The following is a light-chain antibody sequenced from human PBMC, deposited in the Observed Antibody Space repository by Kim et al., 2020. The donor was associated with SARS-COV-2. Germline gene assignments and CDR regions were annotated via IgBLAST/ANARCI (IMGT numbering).Light chain of an antibody. J-gene: IGKJ2*01. V-gene: IGKV3D-15*01. CDR1: QSVGSN. CDR3: QQYNNWPRT. CDR2: VSS. Sequence: VAPGERVNVSSRASQSVGSNLACYHNRFGQAPRLLIYVSSTVAAGVPARFSGSGSGTECDLTISSLQSEDFAVYYCQQYNNWPRTFGHGTKLAI.